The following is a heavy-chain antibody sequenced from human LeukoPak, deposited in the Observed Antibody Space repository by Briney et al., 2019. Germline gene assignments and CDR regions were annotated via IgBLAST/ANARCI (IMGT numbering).Heavy chain of an antibody. CDR3: ANYQARVGASFYFDY. D-gene: IGHD1-26*01. CDR1: GFTFSSYA. Sequence: SGGSLRLSCAASGFTFSSYAMSWVRQAPGKGLEWVSAISGSGGSTYYADSVKGRFTISRDNSKNTLYLQMNSLRAEGTAVYYCANYQARVGASFYFDYWGQGTLVTVSS. J-gene: IGHJ4*02. V-gene: IGHV3-23*01. CDR2: ISGSGGST.